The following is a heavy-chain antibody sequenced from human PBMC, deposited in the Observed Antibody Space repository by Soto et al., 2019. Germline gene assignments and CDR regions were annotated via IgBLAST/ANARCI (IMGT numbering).Heavy chain of an antibody. CDR3: AKSTCFSMAARPSPFDY. CDR1: GFTFSSYA. V-gene: IGHV3-23*01. J-gene: IGHJ4*02. CDR2: ISGSGGST. D-gene: IGHD6-6*01. Sequence: EVQLLESGGGLVQPGGSLRLSCAASGFTFSSYAMSWVRQAPGKRLEWVSAISGSGGSTYYADSVKGRFTISRDNSKNTLYLQMNSLRLEDTAVYYCAKSTCFSMAARPSPFDYWGQGTLVTVS.